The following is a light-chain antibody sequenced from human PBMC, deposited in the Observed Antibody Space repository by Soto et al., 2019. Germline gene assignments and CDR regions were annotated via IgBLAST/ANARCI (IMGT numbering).Light chain of an antibody. CDR1: QSVSSSY. CDR2: GAS. CDR3: QQYGSPFT. V-gene: IGKV3-20*01. J-gene: IGKJ5*01. Sequence: EIVLTQSPGTRSLSPGERATLSCRTSQSVSSSYLAWYQQKPGQAPRLLIYGASSRATGIPDRFSGSGSGTDFTLTISRMAPEDFAVYDCQQYGSPFTFGQGTRLEI.